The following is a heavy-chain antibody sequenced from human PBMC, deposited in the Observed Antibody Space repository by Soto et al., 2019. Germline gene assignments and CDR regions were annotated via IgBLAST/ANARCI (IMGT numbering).Heavy chain of an antibody. J-gene: IGHJ3*02. CDR3: AREGPVVVVAASNDAFDI. CDR1: GGSFSGYY. V-gene: IGHV4-34*01. Sequence: PSETLSLTCAVYGGSFSGYYWSWIRQPPGKGLEWIGEINHSGSTNYNPSLKSRVTISVDTSKNQFSLKLSSVTAADTAVYYCAREGPVVVVAASNDAFDIWGQGTMVT. CDR2: INHSGST. D-gene: IGHD2-15*01.